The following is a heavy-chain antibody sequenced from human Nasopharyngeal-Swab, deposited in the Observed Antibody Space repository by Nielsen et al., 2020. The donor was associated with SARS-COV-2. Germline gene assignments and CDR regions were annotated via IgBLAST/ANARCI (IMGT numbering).Heavy chain of an antibody. CDR3: ARVFPSGSGVFHY. CDR2: IWYDGSNK. D-gene: IGHD3-10*01. V-gene: IGHV3-33*01. J-gene: IGHJ4*02. Sequence: GESLKISCAASGFTFSSYGMHWVRQAPGKGLEWVAVIWYDGSNKYYADSVKGRFTISRDNSKNTLYLQMNSLRAEDTAVYYCARVFPSGSGVFHYWGQGTLVTVSS. CDR1: GFTFSSYG.